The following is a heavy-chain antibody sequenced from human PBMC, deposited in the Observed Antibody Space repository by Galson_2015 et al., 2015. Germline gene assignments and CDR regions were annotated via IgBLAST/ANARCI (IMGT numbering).Heavy chain of an antibody. CDR3: ARDVRYYDSGGPPGY. CDR2: ISVYNGNT. J-gene: IGHJ4*02. CDR1: GYTFTSYG. V-gene: IGHV1-18*04. D-gene: IGHD3-22*01. Sequence: SVKVSCKASGYTFTSYGISWVQQAPGQGLEWMGWISVYNGNTNYAQNLLGRVTMTTDTSTSTAYMEVRSLRSDDTAVYYCARDVRYYDSGGPPGYWGQGTLVTVSS.